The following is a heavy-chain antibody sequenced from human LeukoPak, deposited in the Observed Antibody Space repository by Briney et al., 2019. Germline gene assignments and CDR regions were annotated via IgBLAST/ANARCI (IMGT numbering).Heavy chain of an antibody. V-gene: IGHV4-59*01. J-gene: IGHJ6*02. CDR3: ARDNWNYGSSMDV. D-gene: IGHD1-7*01. CDR1: GGSISSYY. Sequence: SETLSLTCTVSGGSISSYYWSWIRQPPGKGLEWIGYIYYSGSTNYNPSLKSRVTISVDTSKNQFSLKLSSVTAADTAVYHCARDNWNYGSSMDVWGQGTTVTVSS. CDR2: IYYSGST.